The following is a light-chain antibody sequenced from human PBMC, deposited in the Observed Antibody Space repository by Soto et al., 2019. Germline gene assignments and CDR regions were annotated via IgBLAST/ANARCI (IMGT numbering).Light chain of an antibody. CDR2: EVT. Sequence: QSALAQPASVSGAHGQSITISCAGTNRDVGGYNYVSWYQQYPGKAPKLIIYEVTYRPSGVSNRFSGSKSGNTASLTISGLQAEDESDYYCSSYSSSSDLDVIFGGGTKLTVL. V-gene: IGLV2-14*01. J-gene: IGLJ2*01. CDR1: NRDVGGYNY. CDR3: SSYSSSSDLDVI.